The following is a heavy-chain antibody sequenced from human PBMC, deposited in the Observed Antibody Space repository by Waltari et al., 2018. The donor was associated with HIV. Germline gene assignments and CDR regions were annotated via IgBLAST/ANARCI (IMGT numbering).Heavy chain of an antibody. CDR2: INPNSGGT. D-gene: IGHD6-13*01. V-gene: IGHV1-2*02. Sequence: QVQLVQSGAEVKKPGASVKVSCKASGYTFTGYYMHWVRQAPGQGLEWMGWINPNSGGTNYAQKFQGRVTMTRDTSISTAYRERSRLRSDDTAVYYCARGRQQRELADSLVFDLWGRGTLVTVSS. CDR3: ARGRQQRELADSLVFDL. CDR1: GYTFTGYY. J-gene: IGHJ2*01.